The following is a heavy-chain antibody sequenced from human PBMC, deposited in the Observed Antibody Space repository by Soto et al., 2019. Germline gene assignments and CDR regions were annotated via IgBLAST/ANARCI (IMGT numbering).Heavy chain of an antibody. Sequence: GGSLRLSCAASGFTFSSYAMHWVRQAPGKGLEYVSAISSNGGSTYYANSVKGRFTISRDNSKNTLYLQMGSLRAEDMAVYYCARDKAVVPAAITGYYFDYWGQGTLVTVSS. D-gene: IGHD2-2*01. CDR1: GFTFSSYA. CDR2: ISSNGGST. CDR3: ARDKAVVPAAITGYYFDY. V-gene: IGHV3-64*01. J-gene: IGHJ4*02.